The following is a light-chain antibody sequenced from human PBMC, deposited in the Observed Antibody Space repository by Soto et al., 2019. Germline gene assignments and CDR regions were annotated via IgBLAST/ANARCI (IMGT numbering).Light chain of an antibody. Sequence: QSVLTQPASVSGSPGQSITISCTGTSSDVGGHNYVSWYQQHSGKAPKLIIYEVRNRPSGVSNRFSGSKSGNTASLTISGLQAEDEADYYCTSYTTTSTLYVFGTGTKSPS. J-gene: IGLJ1*01. CDR2: EVR. V-gene: IGLV2-14*01. CDR3: TSYTTTSTLYV. CDR1: SSDVGGHNY.